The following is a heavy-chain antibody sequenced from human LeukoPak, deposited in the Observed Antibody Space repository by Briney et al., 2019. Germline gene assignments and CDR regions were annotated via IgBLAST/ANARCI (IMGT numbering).Heavy chain of an antibody. CDR1: GGSIIRASSY. D-gene: IGHD4-11*01. CDR3: SRRDCSQSNCIYWYFDL. V-gene: IGHV4-39*07. J-gene: IGHJ2*01. CDR2: IYYSGST. Sequence: SETLSLTCTVSGGSIIRASSYWGWIRQPPGKGLEWIGSIYYSGSTYYNPSVRSRVTISIDTSRNQFSLKLNSVTAADTAVYYCSRRDCSQSNCIYWYFDLWGRGTLLSVSS.